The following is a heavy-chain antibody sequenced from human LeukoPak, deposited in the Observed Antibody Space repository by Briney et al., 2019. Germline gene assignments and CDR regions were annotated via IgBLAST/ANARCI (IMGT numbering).Heavy chain of an antibody. CDR2: ISYDGSNK. V-gene: IGHV3-30*03. D-gene: IGHD6-6*01. CDR1: GFTFSSYG. CDR3: ARDLEYSSSSVFDY. J-gene: IGHJ4*02. Sequence: PGGSLRLSCAASGFTFSSYGIHWVRQDPGKGLEWVAVISYDGSNKYYADSVKGRFTISRDNSKNTLYLQMNSLRAEDTAVYYCARDLEYSSSSVFDYWGQGTLVTVSS.